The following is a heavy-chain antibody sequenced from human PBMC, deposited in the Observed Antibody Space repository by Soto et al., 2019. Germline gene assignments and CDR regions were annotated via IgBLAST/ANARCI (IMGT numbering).Heavy chain of an antibody. D-gene: IGHD6-6*01. CDR2: VSYGDSNK. CDR1: GFTFSAYA. V-gene: IGHV3-30-3*01. CDR3: ARSGFYGSSILYFYGVDV. Sequence: ESGGGEVQPGRSLRLSCAASGFTFSAYALHWVRQAPGTGLEWVATVSYGDSNKYYADSVKGRFTISRDNSKKTLFLQMNSLKVEDTAIYYCARSGFYGSSILYFYGVDVWGQGTTVTVSS. J-gene: IGHJ6*02.